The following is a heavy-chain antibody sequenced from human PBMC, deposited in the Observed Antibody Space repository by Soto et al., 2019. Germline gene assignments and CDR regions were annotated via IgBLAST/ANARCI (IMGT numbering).Heavy chain of an antibody. D-gene: IGHD2-2*01. Sequence: PGESLKISCKGSGYRFTSYWIGWVRQMPGRGPEWMGIIYPGDSDTRYSPPFQGQVTISADKSISTAYLQWSSLKASDTAMYYCASQYCSSSSCYFDYWGQGTLVTVSS. V-gene: IGHV5-51*01. CDR2: IYPGDSDT. J-gene: IGHJ4*02. CDR1: GYRFTSYW. CDR3: ASQYCSSSSCYFDY.